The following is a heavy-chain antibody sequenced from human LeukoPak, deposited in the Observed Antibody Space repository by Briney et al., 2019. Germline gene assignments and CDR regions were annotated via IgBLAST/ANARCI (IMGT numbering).Heavy chain of an antibody. V-gene: IGHV3-53*01. CDR3: ARTAIAAAAFYNWFDS. D-gene: IGHD6-13*01. CDR1: GFTVSSNS. Sequence: GGSLRLSCTVSGFTVSSNSMSWVRQAPGKGLEWVSFIYSGGNTHYSDSVKGRFTISRDNAKDTLYLQMNSLRTEDTAVYYCARTAIAAAAFYNWFDSWGQGTLVTVSS. CDR2: IYSGGNT. J-gene: IGHJ5*01.